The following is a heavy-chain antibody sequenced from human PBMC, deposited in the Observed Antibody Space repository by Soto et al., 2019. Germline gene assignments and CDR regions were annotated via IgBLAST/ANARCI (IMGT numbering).Heavy chain of an antibody. D-gene: IGHD3-22*01. CDR1: GFTFSDYY. J-gene: IGHJ3*02. V-gene: IGHV3-11*05. CDR3: ARDLRGIVVADDAFDI. Sequence: QVQLVESGGGLVKPGGSLRLSCAASGFTFSDYYMSWIREAPGKGLEWVSYISSSSSYTNYADSVKGRFTISRDNAKNSLYLQMNSLRAEDTAVYYCARDLRGIVVADDAFDIWGQGTMVTVSS. CDR2: ISSSSSYT.